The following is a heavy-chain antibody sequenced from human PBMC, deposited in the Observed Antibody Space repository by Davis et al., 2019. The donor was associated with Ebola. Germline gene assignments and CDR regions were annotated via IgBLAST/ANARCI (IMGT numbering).Heavy chain of an antibody. D-gene: IGHD6-13*01. Sequence: AASVKVSCKASGYTFTSHYFHWVRQSPGQGLEWMGVINPSGGSTNYAQKFQDRVTITRDRSMSTAYMELSSLRSEDTAMYYCASQWKAAAGNDYYYGMDVWGQGTTVTVSS. CDR1: GYTFTSHY. V-gene: IGHV1-46*01. CDR3: ASQWKAAAGNDYYYGMDV. CDR2: INPSGGST. J-gene: IGHJ6*02.